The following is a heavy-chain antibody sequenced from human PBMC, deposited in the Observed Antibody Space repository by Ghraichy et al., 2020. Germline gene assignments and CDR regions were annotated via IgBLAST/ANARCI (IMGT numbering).Heavy chain of an antibody. Sequence: ASVKVSCKASGYTFTDYNMHWVRQAPGQGLEWMGLIIPNSGGTYYAQKLQGRVTMTSDTSISTAYMELSRLRSDDTAVYYCARDRSGTYESWGQGTLVTVSS. V-gene: IGHV1-2*02. CDR3: ARDRSGTYES. D-gene: IGHD1-26*01. CDR2: IIPNSGGT. J-gene: IGHJ5*02. CDR1: GYTFTDYN.